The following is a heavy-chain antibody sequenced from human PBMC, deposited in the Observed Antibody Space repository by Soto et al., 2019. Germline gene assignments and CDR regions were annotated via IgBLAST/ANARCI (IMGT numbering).Heavy chain of an antibody. CDR1: GGFIISYY. CDR2: IYYSGST. J-gene: IGHJ6*02. D-gene: IGHD3-22*01. CDR3: ARTLYDSSGLWVPPYREYYYYGMDV. V-gene: IGHV4-59*08. Sequence: SETLSVTCTVSGGFIISYYWSWIRQPPWKGLEWIGYIYYSGSTNYNPSLKSRVTISVDTSKNQFSLKLSSVTAADTAVYYCARTLYDSSGLWVPPYREYYYYGMDVWGQGTTVTVSS.